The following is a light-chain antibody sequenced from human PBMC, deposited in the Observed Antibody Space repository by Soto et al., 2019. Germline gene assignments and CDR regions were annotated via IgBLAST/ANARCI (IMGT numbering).Light chain of an antibody. CDR1: QSVSNK. CDR2: DTS. J-gene: IGKJ5*01. CDR3: QQYNTWRSIS. V-gene: IGKV3-15*01. Sequence: EIVMTQSPATLSVPPGERVTLSCRASQSVSNKLGWYQHKPGQAPRLLIYDTSTRAAGTPARFTGSGSGTDFTLTISSLQSEDFAVYYCQQYNTWRSISFGQGTRLEIK.